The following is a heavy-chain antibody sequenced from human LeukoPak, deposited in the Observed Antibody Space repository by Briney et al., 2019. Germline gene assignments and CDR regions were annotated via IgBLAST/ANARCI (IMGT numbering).Heavy chain of an antibody. CDR3: AGVDAAMPDAFDI. V-gene: IGHV3-23*01. Sequence: GGSLRLSCAASGFTFSNIAMTWVRQAPGKGLEWVSSISGSAGSAYYADSVKGRFSISRDNSKNTLYLQMNSLRADDTAVYYCAGVDAAMPDAFDIWGQGTTVTVSS. CDR2: ISGSAGSA. CDR1: GFTFSNIA. D-gene: IGHD5-18*01. J-gene: IGHJ3*02.